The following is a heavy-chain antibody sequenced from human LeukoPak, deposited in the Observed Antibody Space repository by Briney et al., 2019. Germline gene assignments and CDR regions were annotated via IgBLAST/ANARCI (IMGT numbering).Heavy chain of an antibody. CDR1: GYTFTSYA. CDR3: ARVQLLPYHYYGMDV. CDR2: INAGNGNT. V-gene: IGHV1-3*01. Sequence: GASVKVSCKASGYTFTSYAMHWVRQAPGQRLEWMGWINAGNGNTKYSQKFQGRVTITRDTSASTAYMELSSLRSEDTAVYYCARVQLLPYHYYGMDVWGQGTTVTVSS. D-gene: IGHD2-15*01. J-gene: IGHJ6*02.